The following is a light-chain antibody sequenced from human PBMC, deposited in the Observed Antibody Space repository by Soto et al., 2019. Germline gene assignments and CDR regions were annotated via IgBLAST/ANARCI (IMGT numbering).Light chain of an antibody. J-gene: IGKJ5*01. Sequence: IQMTQSPSSLSASVGARVTITCRASQTINNNLNWYQQKPGKAPKLLIYGASSLQSGVPSRFSGSGSRTEFTLTISSLQREDFAIYYCQQGGNWPLTFGQGTRLEIK. CDR3: QQGGNWPLT. CDR1: QTINNN. V-gene: IGKV1-39*01. CDR2: GAS.